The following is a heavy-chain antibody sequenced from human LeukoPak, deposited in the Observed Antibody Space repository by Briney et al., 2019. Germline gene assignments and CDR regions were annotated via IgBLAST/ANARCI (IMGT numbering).Heavy chain of an antibody. CDR3: ATSFGPVIAAAGTGAD. CDR2: IYSGVTT. Sequence: RGSLRPSCSASGFTVSSNYINWVRPAPGKGLEWVIVIYSGVTTYYAESTTGPSTRSRDNSKNTRSRQRTSLRAEDTALHYCATSFGPVIAAAGTGADWGQGTLVTVSS. J-gene: IGHJ4*02. D-gene: IGHD6-13*01. CDR1: GFTVSSNY. V-gene: IGHV3-53*01.